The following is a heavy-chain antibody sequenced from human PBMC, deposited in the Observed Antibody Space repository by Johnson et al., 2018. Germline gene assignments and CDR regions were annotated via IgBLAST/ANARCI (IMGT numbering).Heavy chain of an antibody. Sequence: VQLVESGGGLVQPGGSLKLSCAASGFTFSGSAMHWVRQASGKGLEWVGRIRSKANSYATAYDASGNGRFTISRDDSKNTAYLQMNSLKTEDTAVYYCTRQQKVRGVIYYMDVWGKGTTVTVSS. D-gene: IGHD3-10*01. V-gene: IGHV3-73*01. CDR2: IRSKANSYAT. J-gene: IGHJ6*03. CDR1: GFTFSGSA. CDR3: TRQQKVRGVIYYMDV.